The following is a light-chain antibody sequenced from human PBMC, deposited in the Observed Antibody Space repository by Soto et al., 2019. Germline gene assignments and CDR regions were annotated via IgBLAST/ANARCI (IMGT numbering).Light chain of an antibody. Sequence: DIVMTQSPDSLAVSLGERATINCKSSQSVLYSSNNKNYLAWYQQKPGQPPKLLIYWASTRESGVPDRFSGSGSGTDFTLTSSSLQAEDVAFYYWQKYYSTRTFGQGTKVEIK. CDR3: QKYYSTRT. CDR2: WAS. V-gene: IGKV4-1*01. CDR1: QSVLYSSNNKNY. J-gene: IGKJ1*01.